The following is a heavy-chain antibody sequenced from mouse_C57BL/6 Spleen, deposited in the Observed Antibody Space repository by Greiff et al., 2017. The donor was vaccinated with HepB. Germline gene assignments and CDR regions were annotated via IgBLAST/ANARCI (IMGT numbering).Heavy chain of an antibody. D-gene: IGHD1-1*01. CDR1: GYTFTSYW. J-gene: IGHJ3*01. CDR3: ARGALLILTGAWFAY. V-gene: IGHV1-64*01. Sequence: QVQLQQPGAELVKPGASVKLSCKASGYTFTSYWMHWVKQRPGQGLEWIGMIHPNSGSTNYNEKFKSKATLTVDKSSSTAYMQLSSLTSEDSAVYYCARGALLILTGAWFAYWGQGTLVTVSA. CDR2: IHPNSGST.